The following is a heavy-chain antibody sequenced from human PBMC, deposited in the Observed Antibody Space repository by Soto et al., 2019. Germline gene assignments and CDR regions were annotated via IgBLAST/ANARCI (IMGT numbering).Heavy chain of an antibody. CDR2: MNPNSGNT. V-gene: IGHV1-8*01. J-gene: IGHJ6*02. D-gene: IGHD2-2*01. CDR1: GYTFTSYD. Sequence: ASVKVSCKASGYTFTSYDINWVRQATGLGLEWMGWMNPNSGNTGYAQKFQGRVTTTRNNSISQAYTDLSSLRSEETAVYYCARALKTSLVVQGYYYGMDVWGQGTTVIVCS. CDR3: ARALKTSLVVQGYYYGMDV.